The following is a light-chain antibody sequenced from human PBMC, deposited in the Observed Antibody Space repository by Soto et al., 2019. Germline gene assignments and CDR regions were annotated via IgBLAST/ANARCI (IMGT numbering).Light chain of an antibody. CDR3: QQYNSYWT. V-gene: IGKV1-5*01. CDR1: QNINNW. J-gene: IGKJ1*01. Sequence: DIQMTQSPSTLSASIGDRVTITCRASQNINNWIAWYQQKPGKAPKFLIYDASTLESGVPSRFSGSGFGTEFSLTISSLQPDDFGSYYCQQYNSYWTFGQGTKVDIK. CDR2: DAS.